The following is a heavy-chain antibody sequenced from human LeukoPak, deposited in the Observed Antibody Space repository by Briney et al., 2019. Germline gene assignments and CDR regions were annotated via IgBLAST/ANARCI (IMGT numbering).Heavy chain of an antibody. D-gene: IGHD6-19*01. CDR3: ARARREQWLWRYYYYMDV. V-gene: IGHV1-8*01. Sequence: ASVKVSCKASGYTFTSYDINWVRQATGQGLEWMGWMNPNSGNTGYAQKFQGRVTMTRNTSISTAYMELSSLRSEDTAVYHCARARREQWLWRYYYYMDVWGKGTTVTISS. CDR2: MNPNSGNT. CDR1: GYTFTSYD. J-gene: IGHJ6*03.